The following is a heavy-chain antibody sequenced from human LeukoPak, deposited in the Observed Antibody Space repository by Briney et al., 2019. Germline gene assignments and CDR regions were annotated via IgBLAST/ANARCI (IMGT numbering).Heavy chain of an antibody. CDR3: ARDLNYGSGGNFVDY. CDR2: INHTGST. J-gene: IGHJ4*02. CDR1: DGSFSGDS. Sequence: SAETLSLTGAVYDGSFSGDSWSWIRQRPGKGLEWIGEINHTGSTNYNPSLKSRVTMSVDTSKNQFSLKLSSVTAADTAVYYCARDLNYGSGGNFVDYWGQGTLVTVSS. D-gene: IGHD3-10*01. V-gene: IGHV4-34*01.